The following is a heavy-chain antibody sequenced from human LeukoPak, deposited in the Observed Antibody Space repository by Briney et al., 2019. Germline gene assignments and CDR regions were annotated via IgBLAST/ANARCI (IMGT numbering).Heavy chain of an antibody. D-gene: IGHD1-26*01. J-gene: IGHJ6*03. CDR3: ARRRGGNYPYQYYYMDV. CDR1: GYSFTNYW. Sequence: GESLKISCKGSGYSFTNYWIGWVRQMPGKGLEWMGIIYPDDSDTRYSPSFQGQVTISADKSISTAYLQWSSLKASDTAMYYCARRRGGNYPYQYYYMDVWGKGTTVTVSS. V-gene: IGHV5-51*01. CDR2: IYPDDSDT.